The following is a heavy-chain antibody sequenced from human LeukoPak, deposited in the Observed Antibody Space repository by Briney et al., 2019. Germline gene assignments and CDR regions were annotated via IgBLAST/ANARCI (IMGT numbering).Heavy chain of an antibody. V-gene: IGHV1-2*02. Sequence: GASVKVSCKASGYTFTGYYMHWVRQAPGQGLDWMGWINPNSGGTNYAQKFQGRFTLTRDTSITTAYMELSRLRLDDTAVYYCAPRYCSSSSCFDVFDIWGQGTMVTVSS. CDR3: APRYCSSSSCFDVFDI. J-gene: IGHJ3*02. CDR1: GYTFTGYY. D-gene: IGHD2-2*01. CDR2: INPNSGGT.